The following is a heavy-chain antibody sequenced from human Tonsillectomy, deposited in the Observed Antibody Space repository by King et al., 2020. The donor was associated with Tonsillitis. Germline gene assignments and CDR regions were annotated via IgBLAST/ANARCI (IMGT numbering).Heavy chain of an antibody. CDR2: IKKDGSEK. J-gene: IGHJ5*02. Sequence: VQLVESGGGLVQPGGSLRLSCAASGFTFSSYGMSWVRQAPGKGREWVPTIKKDGSEKYYVDSVKGRFTISRDNAKNSLYLQMNSLRAEDTAVYYCARGLVTPPLDAWGQGTLVTVSS. CDR1: GFTFSSYG. V-gene: IGHV3-7*01. CDR3: ARGLVTPPLDA. D-gene: IGHD4-23*01.